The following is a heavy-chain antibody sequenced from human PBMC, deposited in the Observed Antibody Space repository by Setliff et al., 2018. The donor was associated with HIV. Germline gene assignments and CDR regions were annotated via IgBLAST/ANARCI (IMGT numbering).Heavy chain of an antibody. CDR3: ARGGYSSGGSCYPPWWGYNDMDV. CDR2: IYTSGGT. CDR1: GDSVSSRSYY. D-gene: IGHD2-15*01. J-gene: IGHJ6*02. V-gene: IGHV4-61*01. Sequence: SETLSLTCTVSGDSVSSRSYYWSWIRQPPGKGLEWIGRIYTSGGTNYNPSLKSRVTMSVDTSKNQFSLKLSSVTAADTAVYYCARGGYSSGGSCYPPWWGYNDMDVWGQGTTVTVSS.